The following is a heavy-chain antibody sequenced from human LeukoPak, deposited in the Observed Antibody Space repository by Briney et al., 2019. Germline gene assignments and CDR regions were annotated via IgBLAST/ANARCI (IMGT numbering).Heavy chain of an antibody. CDR3: ARDGSLYYGMDV. D-gene: IGHD1-26*01. CDR2: INPSGGST. Sequence: GASVKVSCKASGYTFTSYYMHWVRQAPGQGLEWMGIINPSGGSTSYAQKFQGRVTMTRDTSTSTVYMELSSLRSEDTAVYYCARDGSLYYGMDVWGQGTTVTDSS. V-gene: IGHV1-46*01. CDR1: GYTFTSYY. J-gene: IGHJ6*02.